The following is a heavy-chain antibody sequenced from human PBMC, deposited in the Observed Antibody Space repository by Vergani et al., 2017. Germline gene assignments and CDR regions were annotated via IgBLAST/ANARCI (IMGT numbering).Heavy chain of an antibody. J-gene: IGHJ6*02. V-gene: IGHV4-61*02. CDR1: GGSIDGVSSY. D-gene: IGHD3-10*01. Sequence: QMQLQESGPGLLKPSQTLPLTCSVSGGSIDGVSSYWTWIRQPAGKGLYWIGRIYKSGRTNYNPSLQSRVTISLDTSKNQFSLNLTSVTAADTGVYFCARDRVTVVRNQYYGMDVWGQGTTVIVSS. CDR3: ARDRVTVVRNQYYGMDV. CDR2: IYKSGRT.